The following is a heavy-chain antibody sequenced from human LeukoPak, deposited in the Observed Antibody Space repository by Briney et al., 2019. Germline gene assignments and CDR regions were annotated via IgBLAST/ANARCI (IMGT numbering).Heavy chain of an antibody. J-gene: IGHJ4*02. D-gene: IGHD1-14*01. V-gene: IGHV4-59*01. CDR2: IYYSGT. Sequence: KPSETLSLTCTVSGGSISSYYWSWIRQPPGKGLEWIGYIYYSGTNYNPSLKSRVTISVDTSKNQFSLKLSSVTAADTAVYYCARVSLTGSRALDYWGQGTLVTVSS. CDR1: GGSISSYY. CDR3: ARVSLTGSRALDY.